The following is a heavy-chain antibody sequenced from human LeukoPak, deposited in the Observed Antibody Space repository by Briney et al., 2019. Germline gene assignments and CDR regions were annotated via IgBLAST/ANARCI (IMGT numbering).Heavy chain of an antibody. D-gene: IGHD6-13*01. J-gene: IGHJ3*02. V-gene: IGHV3-7*01. CDR2: IKRDGSEK. CDR3: ARESIAAGVNDAFDI. Sequence: GGSLRLSCAASGFTFSSYWMTWVRQAPGKGLEWVANIKRDGSEKYYVDSVKGRFTTSRDNAKNSLYLQMNSLRAEDTAVYYCARESIAAGVNDAFDIWGQGTMVTVSS. CDR1: GFTFSSYW.